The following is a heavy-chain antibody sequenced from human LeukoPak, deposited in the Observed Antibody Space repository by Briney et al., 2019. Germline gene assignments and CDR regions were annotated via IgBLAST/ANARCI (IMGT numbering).Heavy chain of an antibody. Sequence: SETLSLTCTVSGGSISSGGYYWSWIRQPPGKGLEWIGYIYHSGSTYYNPSLKSRVTISVDRSKNQFSLKLSSVTAADTAVYYCAKGVGAKADYWGQGTLVTVSS. D-gene: IGHD1-26*01. J-gene: IGHJ4*02. CDR3: AKGVGAKADY. CDR2: IYHSGST. CDR1: GGSISSGGYY. V-gene: IGHV4-30-2*01.